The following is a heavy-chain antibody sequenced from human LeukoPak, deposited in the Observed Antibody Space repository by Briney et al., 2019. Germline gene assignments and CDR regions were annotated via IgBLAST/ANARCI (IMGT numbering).Heavy chain of an antibody. CDR2: INHSGST. CDR1: GGSFSGYF. Sequence: SETLSLTCAVSGGSFSGYFWSWSRQPPGKGLEWIGEINHSGSTNYNPSLKSRVTISVDTSKNQFSLKLSSVTAADTAVYYCARGPNYDFWSGYYAGGGQGTLVTVSS. D-gene: IGHD3-3*01. V-gene: IGHV4-34*01. CDR3: ARGPNYDFWSGYYAG. J-gene: IGHJ4*02.